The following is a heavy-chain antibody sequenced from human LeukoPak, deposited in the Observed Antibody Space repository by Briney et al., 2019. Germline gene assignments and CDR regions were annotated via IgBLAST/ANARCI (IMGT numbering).Heavy chain of an antibody. V-gene: IGHV1-2*02. CDR2: INPKSGGT. D-gene: IGHD3-22*01. Sequence: ASVKVSCKASGYSFTDKYMHWVRQAPGQGLEWMGRINPKSGGTNYAQKFQGRVTMTTDTSTSTAYMELRSLRSDDTAVYYCARVAGLIVVVIGEADYWGQGTLVIVSS. CDR1: GYSFTDKY. CDR3: ARVAGLIVVVIGEADY. J-gene: IGHJ4*02.